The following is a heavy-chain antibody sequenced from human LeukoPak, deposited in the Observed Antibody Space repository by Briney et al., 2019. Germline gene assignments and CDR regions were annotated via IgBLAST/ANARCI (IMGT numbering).Heavy chain of an antibody. CDR1: GYFISSGFF. Sequence: ETLSLTCDVSGYFISSGFFWGWIRQPPGKGLECIGSIYHRGTTYYNPSLKSRVAISVDTSKNQSSLRLSSVPAADTAVYYCVRDTRTVPFYYYFDVWGKGTTVAVSS. CDR2: IYHRGTT. V-gene: IGHV4-38-2*02. CDR3: VRDTRTVPFYYYFDV. D-gene: IGHD4-11*01. J-gene: IGHJ6*03.